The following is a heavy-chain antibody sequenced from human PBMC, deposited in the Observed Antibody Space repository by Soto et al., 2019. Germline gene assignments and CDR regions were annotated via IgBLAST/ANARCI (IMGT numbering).Heavy chain of an antibody. J-gene: IGHJ4*02. V-gene: IGHV1-2*04. CDR1: GYTFTTSY. CDR3: AVGSYDQFVY. CDR2: INPNSGDT. D-gene: IGHD5-12*01. Sequence: QVQLVQSGAEVKKPGASVKVSCKASGYTFTTSYIHWVRQAPGQGLEWMGWINPNSGDTNYAQKFQAWITMTRDTSISPAYMELSRLSSDDTAVYYCAVGSYDQFVYGGQGTLVTVSS.